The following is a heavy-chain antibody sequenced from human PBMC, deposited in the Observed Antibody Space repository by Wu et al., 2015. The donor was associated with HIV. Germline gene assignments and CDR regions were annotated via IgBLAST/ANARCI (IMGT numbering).Heavy chain of an antibody. V-gene: IGHV1-69*12. CDR1: GGTFSSYA. D-gene: IGHD3-22*01. CDR3: ARDRAHGHYYDSSPGGAFDI. CDR2: IIPIFGTA. Sequence: QVQLVQSGAEVKKPGSSVKVSCKASGGTFSSYAISWVRQAPGQGLEWMGGIIPIFGTANYAQKFQGRVTITADESTSTAYMELSSLRSEDTAAYYCARDRAHGHYYDSSPGGAFDIWGQGTMVTVSS. J-gene: IGHJ3*02.